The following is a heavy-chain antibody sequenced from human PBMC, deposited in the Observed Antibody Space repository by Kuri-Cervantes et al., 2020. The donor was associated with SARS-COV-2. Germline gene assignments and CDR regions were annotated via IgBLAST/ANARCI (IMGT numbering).Heavy chain of an antibody. Sequence: TLSLTCTVSGGSISSGDYYWSWIRQPPGKGLEWIGYIYYSGSTYYNPSLKSRVTISVDTSKNQFSLKLSSVTAADTAVYYCARGRITIFGVADNWFDPWGQGTLVTVSS. J-gene: IGHJ5*02. CDR3: ARGRITIFGVADNWFDP. CDR1: GGSISSGDYY. CDR2: IYYSGST. D-gene: IGHD3-3*01. V-gene: IGHV4-30-4*08.